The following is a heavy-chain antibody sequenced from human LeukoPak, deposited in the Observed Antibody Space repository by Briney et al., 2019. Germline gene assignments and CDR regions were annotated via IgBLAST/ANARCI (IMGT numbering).Heavy chain of an antibody. CDR1: GFTFSSYS. J-gene: IGHJ4*02. Sequence: QAGGSLGLSCAASGFTFSSYSMHWVRQAPGKGLEWVAVISYDGSNKYYADSVKGRFTISRDNSKNTLYLQMNSLRAEDTAVYYCARDGYSSSSYYFDYWAREPWSPSPQ. V-gene: IGHV3-30-3*01. CDR3: ARDGYSSSSYYFDY. CDR2: ISYDGSNK. D-gene: IGHD6-13*01.